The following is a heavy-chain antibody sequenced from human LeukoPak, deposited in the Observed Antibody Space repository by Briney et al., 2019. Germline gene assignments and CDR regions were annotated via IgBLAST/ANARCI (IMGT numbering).Heavy chain of an antibody. CDR2: ISWNSGSI. D-gene: IGHD6-19*01. CDR1: GFTFDDYA. CDR3: ARDYLAWGGWLTSAFDI. Sequence: GRSLRLSCAATGFTFDDYAMPWVRQAPGKGLEWVSGISWNSGSIGYADSVKGRFTISRDNAKKSLYLQMNSLRAEDTALYYCARDYLAWGGWLTSAFDIWGQGTMVTVSS. J-gene: IGHJ3*02. V-gene: IGHV3-9*01.